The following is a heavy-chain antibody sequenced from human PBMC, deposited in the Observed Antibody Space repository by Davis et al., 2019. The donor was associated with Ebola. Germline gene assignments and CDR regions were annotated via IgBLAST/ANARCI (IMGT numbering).Heavy chain of an antibody. D-gene: IGHD3-9*01. J-gene: IGHJ6*04. CDR2: ISSSSSVM. CDR1: GFTFSNYA. V-gene: IGHV3-48*02. Sequence: GGSLRLSCAASGFTFSNYAMNWVRQAPGKGLEWVSYISSSSSVMSSADSVKGRFTISRDNAKSSLHLQMNSLRDEDTAVYYCARDTTGYYVWAMDVWGKGTTVTVSS. CDR3: ARDTTGYYVWAMDV.